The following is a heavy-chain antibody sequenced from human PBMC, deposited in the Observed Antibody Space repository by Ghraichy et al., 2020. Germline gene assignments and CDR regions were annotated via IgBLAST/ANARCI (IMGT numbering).Heavy chain of an antibody. CDR3: ARGSTIFGVVLYYYYYYGMDV. J-gene: IGHJ6*02. D-gene: IGHD3-3*01. Sequence: ASVKVSCKASGYTFTSYDINWVRQATGQGLEWMGWMNPNSGNTGYAQKFQGRVTMTRNTSISTAYMELSSLRSEDTAVYYCARGSTIFGVVLYYYYYYGMDVWGQGTTVTVSS. V-gene: IGHV1-8*01. CDR2: MNPNSGNT. CDR1: GYTFTSYD.